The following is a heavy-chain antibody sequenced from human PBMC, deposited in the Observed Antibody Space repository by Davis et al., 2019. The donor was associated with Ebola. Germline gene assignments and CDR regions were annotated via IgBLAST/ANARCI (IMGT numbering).Heavy chain of an antibody. CDR2: ISWNSGSI. V-gene: IGHV3-9*01. J-gene: IGHJ6*01. CDR3: TLLQEHL. CDR1: GFTFDYYA. Sequence: GGSLRLSCAASGFTFDYYAMHWVRQAPGKGLEWVSGISWNSGSIGYADSVKGRFTISRDNAKNSLYLQMNSLHQGPIGLPPGTLLQEHLWG.